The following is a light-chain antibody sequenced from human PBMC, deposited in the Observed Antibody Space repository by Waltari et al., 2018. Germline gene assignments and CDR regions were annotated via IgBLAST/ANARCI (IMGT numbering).Light chain of an antibody. J-gene: IGLJ1*01. CDR3: YSSDSTGLRV. V-gene: IGLV3-10*01. CDR2: EDT. CDR1: KLPTKY. Sequence: SYELTQPPSVSVSPGQPASITCPGHKLPTKYANWFQQKSGQAPRLVIYEDTKRPSGIPERFSGSSSGTVATLTITGAQVDDEADYYCYSSDSTGLRVFGGGTTVVVL.